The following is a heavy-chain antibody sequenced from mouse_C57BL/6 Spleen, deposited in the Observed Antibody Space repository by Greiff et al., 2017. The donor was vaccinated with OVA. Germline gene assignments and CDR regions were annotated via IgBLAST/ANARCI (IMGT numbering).Heavy chain of an antibody. Sequence: VQLQQSGAELVKPGASVKISCKASGYAFSSYWMNWVKQRPGKGLEWIGQIYPGDGDTNYNGKFKGKATLTADKSSSTAYMQLSSLTSEDSAVYFCARWAYDYDGAWFAYWGQGTLVTVSA. CDR3: ARWAYDYDGAWFAY. CDR2: IYPGDGDT. D-gene: IGHD2-4*01. V-gene: IGHV1-80*01. J-gene: IGHJ3*01. CDR1: GYAFSSYW.